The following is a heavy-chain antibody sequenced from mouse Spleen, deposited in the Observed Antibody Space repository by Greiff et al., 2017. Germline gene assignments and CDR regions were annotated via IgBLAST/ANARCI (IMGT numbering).Heavy chain of an antibody. V-gene: IGHV1-7*01. CDR2: INPSSGYT. D-gene: IGHD2-3*01. Sequence: QVHVKQSGAELAKPGASVKLSCKASGYTFTSYWMHWVKQRPGQGLEWIGYINPSSGYTKYNQKFKDKATLTADKSSSTAYMQLSSLTYEDSAVYYCARESDGYLYAMDYWGQGTSVTVSS. CDR1: GYTFTSYW. CDR3: ARESDGYLYAMDY. J-gene: IGHJ4*01.